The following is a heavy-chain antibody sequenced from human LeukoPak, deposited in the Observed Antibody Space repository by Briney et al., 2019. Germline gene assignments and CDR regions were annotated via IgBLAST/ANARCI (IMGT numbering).Heavy chain of an antibody. CDR3: AKGGCGGDCYYYFDY. Sequence: GGSLRLSCAASGFTFSSYGMHWVRQAPGKGLEWVAVIWYDGSNKYYADSVKGRFTISRDNSKNTLYLQMNSLRAEDTAAYYCAKGGCGGDCYYYFDYWGQGTLVTVSP. CDR1: GFTFSSYG. CDR2: IWYDGSNK. D-gene: IGHD2-21*02. J-gene: IGHJ4*02. V-gene: IGHV3-33*06.